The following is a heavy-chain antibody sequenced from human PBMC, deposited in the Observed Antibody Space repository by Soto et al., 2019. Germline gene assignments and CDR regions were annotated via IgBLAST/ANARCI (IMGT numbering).Heavy chain of an antibody. CDR3: TTARGTYGAEYFQH. CDR2: IKSKTDGGTT. D-gene: IGHD4-17*01. J-gene: IGHJ1*01. V-gene: IGHV3-15*01. Sequence: GGSLRLSCAASGFTFTNAWMTWVRQAPGKGLEWVGRIKSKTDGGTTDYAAPVKGRFTISRDDSKNTLYLQMNSLKTEDTAVYYCTTARGTYGAEYFQHWGQGTLVTVSS. CDR1: GFTFTNAW.